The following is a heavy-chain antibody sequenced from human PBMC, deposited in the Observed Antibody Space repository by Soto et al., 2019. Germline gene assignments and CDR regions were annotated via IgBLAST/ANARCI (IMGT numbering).Heavy chain of an antibody. CDR3: ASHNYCSSTSCLYYYYYYMDV. V-gene: IGHV4-39*01. J-gene: IGHJ6*03. CDR2: IYYSGST. Sequence: SDTLSLTCTVSGGSISSSSYYWGWIRQPPGKGLEWIGSIYYSGSTYYNPSLKSRFTISVDTSKQQFSLKLSSVTAAYTFVYYCASHNYCSSTSCLYYYYYYMDVWGKGTTVT. D-gene: IGHD2-2*01. CDR1: GGSISSSSYY.